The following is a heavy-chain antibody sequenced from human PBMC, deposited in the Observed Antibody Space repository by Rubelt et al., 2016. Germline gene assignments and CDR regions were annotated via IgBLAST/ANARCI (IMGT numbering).Heavy chain of an antibody. D-gene: IGHD3-3*01. CDR1: GFTFSSYD. V-gene: IGHV3-30*03. CDR3: ARSKAGDFGVVILLFDY. Sequence: GFTFSSYDMHWVRQAPGKGLEWVALISYDGSNKYYADSVKGRFTISRDKSKNTLYLQMNSLRAEDTAVYYCARSKAGDFGVVILLFDYWGQGTLVTVSS. J-gene: IGHJ4*02. CDR2: ISYDGSNK.